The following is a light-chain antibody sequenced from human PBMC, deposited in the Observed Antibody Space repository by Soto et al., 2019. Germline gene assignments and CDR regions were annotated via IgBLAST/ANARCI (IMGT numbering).Light chain of an antibody. J-gene: IGLJ2*01. CDR1: SGHSNFD. Sequence: QPVLTQSPSASASLGASVKLTCTLSSGHSNFDIAWHQEQPEKGPRYLMKVNSDGSHTRGDGVPDRFSGSISGAERYLTISSLKSEDEDDHSCQTWGNGIVVFGGGTQLTVL. V-gene: IGLV4-69*01. CDR3: QTWGNGIVV. CDR2: VNSDGSH.